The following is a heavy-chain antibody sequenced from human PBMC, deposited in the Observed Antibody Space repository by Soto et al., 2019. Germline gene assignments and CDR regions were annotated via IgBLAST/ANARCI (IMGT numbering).Heavy chain of an antibody. J-gene: IGHJ6*03. CDR2: IYYSGST. CDR1: GCSISSSSYY. V-gene: IGHV4-39*01. Sequence: SETLSLTCTVSGCSISSSSYYWGWIRQPPGKGLEWIGSIYYSGSTYYNPSLKSRVTISVDTSKNQFSLKLSSVTAADTAVYYCARRRRITIFGVVSVYYYMDVWGKGTTVTVSS. D-gene: IGHD3-3*01. CDR3: ARRRRITIFGVVSVYYYMDV.